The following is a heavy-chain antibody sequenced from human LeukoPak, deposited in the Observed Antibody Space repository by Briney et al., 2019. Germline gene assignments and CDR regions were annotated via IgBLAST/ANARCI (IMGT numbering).Heavy chain of an antibody. D-gene: IGHD3-16*02. Sequence: SVKVSCKASGGTFSSYAISWVRQAPGQGLEWMGGIIPIFGTANYAQKFQGRVTITADESTSTAYMELSSLRSEDTAVYYCASSRLGELSLLPQWFDPWGQGTLVTVSS. J-gene: IGHJ5*02. CDR2: IIPIFGTA. CDR1: GGTFSSYA. V-gene: IGHV1-69*01. CDR3: ASSRLGELSLLPQWFDP.